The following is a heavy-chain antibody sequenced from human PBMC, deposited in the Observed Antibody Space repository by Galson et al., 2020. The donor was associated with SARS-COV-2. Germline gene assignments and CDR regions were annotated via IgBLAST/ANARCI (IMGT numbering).Heavy chain of an antibody. CDR3: ARGTLNDFWSGYHPWGAFDI. V-gene: IGHV3-74*01. D-gene: IGHD3-3*01. CDR2: INSDGSST. Sequence: GGSLRLSCAASGFTFSSYWMYWVRQAPGKGLVWVSRINSDGSSTSYADSVKGRFTISRDNAKNTLYLQMNSLRAEDTAVYYCARGTLNDFWSGYHPWGAFDIWGQGTMVTVSS. CDR1: GFTFSSYW. J-gene: IGHJ3*02.